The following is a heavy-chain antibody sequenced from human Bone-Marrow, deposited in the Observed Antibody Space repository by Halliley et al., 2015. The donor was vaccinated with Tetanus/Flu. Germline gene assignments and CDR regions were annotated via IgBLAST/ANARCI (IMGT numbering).Heavy chain of an antibody. D-gene: IGHD6-13*01. J-gene: IGHJ4*02. CDR3: ARDGRGKHGSSWPGHLIDNFDC. CDR2: ISSTSHYI. CDR1: GFPFSSYS. Sequence: SLRLSCAASGFPFSSYSMSWVRQAPGKGLEWVSSISSTSHYIFYADSLKGRFTISRDNANNSLYLQMNSLGAEDTAVYYYARDGRGKHGSSWPGHLIDNFDCWGQGTLVTVSS. V-gene: IGHV3-21*01.